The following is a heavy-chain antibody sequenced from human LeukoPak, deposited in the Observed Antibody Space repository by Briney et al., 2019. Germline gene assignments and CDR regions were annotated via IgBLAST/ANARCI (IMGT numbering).Heavy chain of an antibody. D-gene: IGHD3-22*01. CDR3: AGGGDYYDSSGYYLFDY. CDR2: INWNGGST. Sequence: PGGSLRLSCAASGFTFDDYGMSWVRQGPGKGLEGFSGINWNGGSTGYADSVKGRFTMSRDNAKHSLYLQMNSLRAEDTALYYCAGGGDYYDSSGYYLFDYWGQGTLVTVSS. CDR1: GFTFDDYG. J-gene: IGHJ4*02. V-gene: IGHV3-20*04.